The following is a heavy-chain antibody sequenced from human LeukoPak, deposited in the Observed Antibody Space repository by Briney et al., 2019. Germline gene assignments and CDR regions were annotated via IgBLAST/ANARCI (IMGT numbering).Heavy chain of an antibody. CDR3: ARDHARANEIFDY. D-gene: IGHD1-1*01. V-gene: IGHV3-21*04. Sequence: PGGSLRLSCTASGFTFSNYGMSWVRQAPGKGLQWVSSISGSGGTTGYADSVKGRFTISRDNAKNSLYLQMNSLRAEDTAVYYCARDHARANEIFDYWGQGTLVTVSS. CDR2: ISGSGGTT. J-gene: IGHJ4*02. CDR1: GFTFSNYG.